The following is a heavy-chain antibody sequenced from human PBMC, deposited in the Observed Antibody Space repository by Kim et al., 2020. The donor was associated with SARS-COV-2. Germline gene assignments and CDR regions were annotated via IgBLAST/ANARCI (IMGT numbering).Heavy chain of an antibody. CDR3: ARGDREMATDY. Sequence: TYYAESVKGRFTISRDNSKNTLYLQMNSLRAEDTAVYYCARGDREMATDYWGQGTLVTVSS. D-gene: IGHD5-12*01. J-gene: IGHJ4*02. V-gene: IGHV3-66*01. CDR2: T.